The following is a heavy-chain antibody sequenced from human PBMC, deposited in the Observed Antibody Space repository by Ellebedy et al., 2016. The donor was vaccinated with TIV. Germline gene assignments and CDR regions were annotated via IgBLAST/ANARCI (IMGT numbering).Heavy chain of an antibody. CDR2: ISSGSSSI. V-gene: IGHV3-48*01. J-gene: IGHJ4*02. CDR1: GFTFSTYS. CDR3: ARFSYYSSTWYAEDY. D-gene: IGHD6-13*01. Sequence: GGSLRLXXAASGFTFSTYSMNWVRQAPGKGLEWVSYISSGSSSIYYAGSVKGRFTISRDNAKNSLYLQMNSLRAEDTAVYYCARFSYYSSTWYAEDYWGQGTLVTVSS.